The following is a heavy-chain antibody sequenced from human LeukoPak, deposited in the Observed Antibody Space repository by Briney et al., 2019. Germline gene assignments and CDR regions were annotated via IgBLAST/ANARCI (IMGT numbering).Heavy chain of an antibody. J-gene: IGHJ5*02. CDR1: GFTFSSYW. CDR3: ARHLGDNWFEP. CDR2: INSDETYT. D-gene: IGHD3-16*01. V-gene: IGHV3-74*01. Sequence: QPGGSLRLSCAASGFTFSSYWMHWVRQAPGKGLVWVSRINSDETYTNCADSVKGRFTISRDNAKNSLYLQMNSLRAEDTALYYWARHLGDNWFEPWGQGTLVTVSS.